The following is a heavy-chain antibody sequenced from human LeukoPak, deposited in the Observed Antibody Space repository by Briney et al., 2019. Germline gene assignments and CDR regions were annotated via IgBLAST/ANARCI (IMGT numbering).Heavy chain of an antibody. D-gene: IGHD2-15*01. CDR3: ARALAATPRGWFDP. CDR2: ISSSSSYI. J-gene: IGHJ5*02. Sequence: PGGSLRLSCAASGFTFSNAWMSWVRQAPGKGLEWVSSISSSSSYIYYADSVKGRFTISRDNAKNSLYLQMNSLRAEDTAVYYCARALAATPRGWFDPWGQGILVTVSS. CDR1: GFTFSNAW. V-gene: IGHV3-21*01.